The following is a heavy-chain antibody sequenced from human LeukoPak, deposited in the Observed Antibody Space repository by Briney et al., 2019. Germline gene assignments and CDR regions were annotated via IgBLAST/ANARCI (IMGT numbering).Heavy chain of an antibody. D-gene: IGHD3-9*01. V-gene: IGHV1-2*02. J-gene: IGHJ5*02. Sequence: GASVKVSCKASGYTFTGCYMHWVRQAPGQGLEWMGWINPNSGGTNYAQKFQGRVTMTRDTSISTAYMELSRLRSDDTAVYYCARDANYDILTGPDLNWFDPWGQGTLVTVSS. CDR2: INPNSGGT. CDR1: GYTFTGCY. CDR3: ARDANYDILTGPDLNWFDP.